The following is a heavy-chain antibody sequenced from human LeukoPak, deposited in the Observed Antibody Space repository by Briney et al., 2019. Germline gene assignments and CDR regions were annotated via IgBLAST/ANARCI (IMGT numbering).Heavy chain of an antibody. J-gene: IGHJ4*02. D-gene: IGHD3-9*01. CDR3: ARVLFSDYDILTGYYNGYYFDY. CDR2: ISAYNGNT. CDR1: GYTFTSYG. Sequence: ASVKVSCKASGYTFTSYGISRVRQAPGQGLEWMGWISAYNGNTNYAQKLQGRVTMTTDTSTSTAYMELRSLRSDDTAVYYCARVLFSDYDILTGYYNGYYFDYWGQGTLVTVSS. V-gene: IGHV1-18*01.